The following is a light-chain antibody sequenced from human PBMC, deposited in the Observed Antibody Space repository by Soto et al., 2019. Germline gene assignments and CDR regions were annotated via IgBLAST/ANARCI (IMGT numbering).Light chain of an antibody. J-gene: IGLJ1*01. CDR1: SSDVAIYNY. V-gene: IGLV2-11*01. CDR3: CSYAGSYTFARNV. Sequence: ALTQPRSVSGSPGQSVTISCTGTSSDVAIYNYISWYQQHPGEAPKLMIHDVSERPSGVPDRFSGSKSGNTASLTISGLQAEDEADYYCCSYAGSYTFARNVFGTGTKLTVL. CDR2: DVS.